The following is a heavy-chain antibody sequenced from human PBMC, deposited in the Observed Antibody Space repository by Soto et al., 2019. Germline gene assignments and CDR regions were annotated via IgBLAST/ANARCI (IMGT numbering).Heavy chain of an antibody. CDR2: MNPGSGKT. CDR1: GYTFINYD. CDR3: ARMASSGTLNWFDP. Sequence: ASVKVSCKASGYTFINYDVSWVRQATGQGLEWMGWMNPGSGKTGYANKFQGRVTMTRDASTSTAHLELSSLTSEDTAVYYCARMASSGTLNWFDPWGQGTLVTVSS. J-gene: IGHJ5*02. V-gene: IGHV1-8*02.